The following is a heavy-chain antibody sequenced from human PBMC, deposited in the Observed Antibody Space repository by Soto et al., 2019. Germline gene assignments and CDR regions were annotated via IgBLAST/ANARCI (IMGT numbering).Heavy chain of an antibody. V-gene: IGHV3-7*01. D-gene: IGHD3-10*01. J-gene: IGHJ6*02. CDR1: GFTFSSYW. Sequence: EVQLVESGGGLVQPGGSLRLSCVDSGFTFSSYWMSWVRQAPVKGVEWVGNIKQDGSEENYVDSVKGRFTISRDNAKNSMYLQMNSLRAEDTAVYYCARIASSGRGWDVWGQGTTVVVSS. CDR2: IKQDGSEE. CDR3: ARIASSGRGWDV.